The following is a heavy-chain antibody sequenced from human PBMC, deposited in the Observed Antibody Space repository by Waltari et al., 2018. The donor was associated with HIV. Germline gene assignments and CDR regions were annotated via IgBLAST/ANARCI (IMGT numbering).Heavy chain of an antibody. Sequence: EVQLVESGGGLVQPGGSLRLSCPASGFTFSSYWRGWVRQAPGKGLEWVANIKQDGSEKYYVDSVNGRFTISRDNAENSLYLQMNSLRAEDTAVYYCARGGFYGSGSKVNWGQGTLVTVSS. CDR3: ARGGFYGSGSKVN. CDR1: GFTFSSYW. J-gene: IGHJ4*02. D-gene: IGHD3-10*01. CDR2: IKQDGSEK. V-gene: IGHV3-7*04.